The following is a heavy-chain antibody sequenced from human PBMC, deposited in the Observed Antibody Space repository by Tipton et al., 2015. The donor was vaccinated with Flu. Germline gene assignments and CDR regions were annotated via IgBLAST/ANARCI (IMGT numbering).Heavy chain of an antibody. CDR1: GGSFSGYY. Sequence: TLSLTCAVYGGSFSGYYWSWIRQPPGKGLEWIGEINHSGSTNYNPSLKSRVTISVDTSKNQFSLKLSSVTAADTAVYYCARGGRIRSGRLSANWFDPWGQGTLVTVSS. J-gene: IGHJ5*02. CDR3: ARGGRIRSGRLSANWFDP. D-gene: IGHD1-26*01. V-gene: IGHV4-34*01. CDR2: INHSGST.